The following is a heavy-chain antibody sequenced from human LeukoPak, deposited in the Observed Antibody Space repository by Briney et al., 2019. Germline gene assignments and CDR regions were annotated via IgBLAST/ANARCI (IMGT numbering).Heavy chain of an antibody. V-gene: IGHV3-7*01. D-gene: IGHD1-26*01. Sequence: GGSLRLSCAPSALSFSNYWVTWVRHARGKGLEWVANVKQDGSEKYYVDSMKGRFTISRDNAKNSLYLQMNSLRAEDTAVYYCARRGGSYFVGYYYYYMDVWGKGTTVTVSS. CDR2: VKQDGSEK. CDR3: ARRGGSYFVGYYYYYMDV. J-gene: IGHJ6*03. CDR1: ALSFSNYW.